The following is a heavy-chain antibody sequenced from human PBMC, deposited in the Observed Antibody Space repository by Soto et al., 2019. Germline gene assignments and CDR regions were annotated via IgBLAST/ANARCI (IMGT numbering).Heavy chain of an antibody. J-gene: IGHJ4*02. CDR1: GFTFSSYE. D-gene: IGHD4-4*01. CDR3: ARVEMEMTTIGNY. V-gene: IGHV3-48*03. Sequence: EVHLVESGGGLVQPGGSLRLSCAASGFTFSSYEMNWVRQAPGKGLEWVSYISSSGSTIYYAHSVKGRFTISRDNAKNSLYLQMNSLRAEDTAVYYCARVEMEMTTIGNYWGQGTLVTVSS. CDR2: ISSSGSTI.